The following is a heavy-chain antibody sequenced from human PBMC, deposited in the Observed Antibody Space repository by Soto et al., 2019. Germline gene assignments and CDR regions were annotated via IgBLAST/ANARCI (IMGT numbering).Heavy chain of an antibody. CDR1: GFPFNNAW. CDR2: ITSRTYGATT. V-gene: IGHV3-15*01. J-gene: IGHJ4*02. Sequence: GGSLRLSCAGSGFPFNNAWMTWVRQAPGQGLEWIGRITSRTYGATTDYAAPVKGRFSISRDDSKNMVFLQMNSLKTEDTAVYYCATLGFSPWGQGTLVTVSS. D-gene: IGHD3-16*01. CDR3: ATLGFSP.